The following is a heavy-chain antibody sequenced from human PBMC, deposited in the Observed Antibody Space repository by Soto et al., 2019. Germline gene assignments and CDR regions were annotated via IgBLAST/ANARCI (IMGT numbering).Heavy chain of an antibody. CDR1: GGPFNNHA. CDR3: ASDYGEIDAFDI. J-gene: IGHJ3*02. D-gene: IGHD4-17*01. Sequence: QVQLVQSGAEVKKPGSSVKVSCETSGGPFNNHAINWVRQAPGQGLEWVGLVIPTLATADYAQKFQGRVTMTADEVTNTAYMELSSLRSDDTGVYYCASDYGEIDAFDIWGQGTLVTVSS. CDR2: VIPTLATA. V-gene: IGHV1-69*01.